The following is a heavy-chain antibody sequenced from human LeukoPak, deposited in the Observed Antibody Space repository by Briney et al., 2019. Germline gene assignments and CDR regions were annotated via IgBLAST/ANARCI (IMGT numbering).Heavy chain of an antibody. CDR2: INPNSGGT. V-gene: IGHV1-2*02. CDR3: ARAPYCSGGSCYSGNWFDP. Sequence: ASVKVSCKASGYTFTGYYMHWVRQAPGQGLEWMGWINPNSGGTNYAQKFQGRVTMTRDMSTSTVYMELSSLRSEDTAVYYCARAPYCSGGSCYSGNWFDPWGQGTLVTVSS. J-gene: IGHJ5*02. CDR1: GYTFTGYY. D-gene: IGHD2-15*01.